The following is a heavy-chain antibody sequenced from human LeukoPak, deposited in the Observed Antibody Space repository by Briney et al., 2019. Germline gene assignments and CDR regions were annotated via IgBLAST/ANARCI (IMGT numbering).Heavy chain of an antibody. V-gene: IGHV3-30-3*01. Sequence: PGRSLRLSCAASGFTFSSYAMHWVRQAPGKGLEWVAVISYGGSNKYYADSVKGRLTISRDNSKNTLYLQMNSLRAEDTAVYYCARDPHYYGSGSYYNLNYFDYWGQGTLVTVSS. CDR1: GFTFSSYA. CDR2: ISYGGSNK. CDR3: ARDPHYYGSGSYYNLNYFDY. D-gene: IGHD3-10*01. J-gene: IGHJ4*02.